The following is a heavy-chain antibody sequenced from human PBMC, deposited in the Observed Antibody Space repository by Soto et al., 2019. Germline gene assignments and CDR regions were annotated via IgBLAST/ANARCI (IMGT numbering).Heavy chain of an antibody. J-gene: IGHJ5*01. Sequence: GGSLRLSCAASRFSFSTYWMSWVRQAPGKGLEWVANIKQDGSDKNYVESVKGRFSVSRDNARNTLDLQMNSLTGEDTAVYYCAGEIWADCGGIRDCCSWFDSWGRGTLVTVSS. CDR3: AGEIWADCGGIRDCCSWFDS. D-gene: IGHD2-15*01. CDR1: RFSFSTYW. V-gene: IGHV3-7*01. CDR2: IKQDGSDK.